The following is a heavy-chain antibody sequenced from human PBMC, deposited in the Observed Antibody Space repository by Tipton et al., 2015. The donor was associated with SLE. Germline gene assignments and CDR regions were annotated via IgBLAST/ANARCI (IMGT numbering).Heavy chain of an antibody. Sequence: LRLSCTVPGYSISSGYYWGWIRQPPGKGLEWIGSIYYSACTYYNPSLKSRVTMSVDTSKNQFSLKLSSVTAADTAVYYCARVGSGVNYWGQGTLVTVST. CDR3: ARVGSGVNY. CDR2: IYYSACT. J-gene: IGHJ4*02. CDR1: GYSISSGYY. D-gene: IGHD3-10*01. V-gene: IGHV4-38-2*02.